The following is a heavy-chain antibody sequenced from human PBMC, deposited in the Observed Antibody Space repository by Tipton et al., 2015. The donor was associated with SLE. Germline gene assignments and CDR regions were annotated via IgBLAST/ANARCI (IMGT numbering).Heavy chain of an antibody. CDR3: AAQPVAGLWYFDL. CDR1: GGSISSYY. Sequence: LRLSCTVSGGSISSYYWSWIRQPPGKGLEWSGYIYYSGSTNYNPSLKSRVTISVDTSKNQFSLKLSSVTAAYTAVYYCAAQPVAGLWYFDLWGRGTLVTVSS. J-gene: IGHJ2*01. V-gene: IGHV4-59*01. CDR2: IYYSGST. D-gene: IGHD1-14*01.